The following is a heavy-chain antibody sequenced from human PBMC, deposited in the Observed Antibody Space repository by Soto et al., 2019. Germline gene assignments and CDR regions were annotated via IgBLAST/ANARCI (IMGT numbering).Heavy chain of an antibody. D-gene: IGHD6-19*01. Sequence: ASVKVSCKASGYSFNSYGITWVRQAPGQGLEWMGWIDPYNGNTNYAQNLQGRLIMTTETSTSTAYMELRGLRSDDTAVYYCARDQLTKRGLAVANDYWGQGTLVTVSS. CDR2: IDPYNGNT. CDR1: GYSFNSYG. J-gene: IGHJ4*02. V-gene: IGHV1-18*01. CDR3: ARDQLTKRGLAVANDY.